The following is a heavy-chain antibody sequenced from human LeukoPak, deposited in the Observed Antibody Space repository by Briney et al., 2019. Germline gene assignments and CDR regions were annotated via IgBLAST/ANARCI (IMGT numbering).Heavy chain of an antibody. CDR1: GGTFSSYA. D-gene: IGHD6-6*01. CDR3: AASIAARGVDY. CDR2: IIPIFGTA. J-gene: IGHJ4*02. V-gene: IGHV1-69*13. Sequence: ASVKVSCKASGGTFSSYAISWVRQAPGQGLEWMGGIIPIFGTANYAQKFQGRVTITADESTSTAYMELSSLRSEDTAVYYCAASIAARGVDYWGQGTLVTVSS.